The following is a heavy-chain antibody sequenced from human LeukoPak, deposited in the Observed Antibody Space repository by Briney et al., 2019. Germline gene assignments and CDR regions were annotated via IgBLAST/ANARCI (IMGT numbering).Heavy chain of an antibody. D-gene: IGHD2-15*01. J-gene: IGHJ4*02. Sequence: PGRSLRLSCAASGFTFSSYAMHWVRQAPGKGLEWVAVISYDGSNKYYADSVKGRFTISRDNSKNTLYLQMNSLRAEDTAVYYCAREQGYCSGGSCYSYYFDYWGQGTLVTVSS. CDR3: AREQGYCSGGSCYSYYFDY. V-gene: IGHV3-30-3*01. CDR2: ISYDGSNK. CDR1: GFTFSSYA.